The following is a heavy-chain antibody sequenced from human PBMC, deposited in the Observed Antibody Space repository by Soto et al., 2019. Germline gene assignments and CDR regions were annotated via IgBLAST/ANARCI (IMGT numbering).Heavy chain of an antibody. V-gene: IGHV1-3*01. CDR2: INAGDDKT. J-gene: IGHJ4*02. CDR1: GYNFITYP. Sequence: GASVKVSCKASGYNFITYPLHWVRQAPGQRPEWMGWINAGDDKTQYSQKFQGRFTITRDTSASTGYMQLNSLGSEDTAVYFCSRVPFTRFRGLSNYLASWSQGSWVTVSS. D-gene: IGHD3-10*01. CDR3: SRVPFTRFRGLSNYLAS.